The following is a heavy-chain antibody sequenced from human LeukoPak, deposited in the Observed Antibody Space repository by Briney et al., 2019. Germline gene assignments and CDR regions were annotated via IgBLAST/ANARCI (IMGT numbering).Heavy chain of an antibody. CDR2: IHSGGST. Sequence: SGGSLRLSPAASGFTVSSNYMSWVRQAPSKGLEWVSIIHSGGSTYYADSVKGRFTISRDNSKNTLYLQMNSLRAEDTALYYCARHLYFDYWGEGTLVTVSS. CDR1: GFTVSSNY. CDR3: ARHLYFDY. J-gene: IGHJ4*02. V-gene: IGHV3-53*01.